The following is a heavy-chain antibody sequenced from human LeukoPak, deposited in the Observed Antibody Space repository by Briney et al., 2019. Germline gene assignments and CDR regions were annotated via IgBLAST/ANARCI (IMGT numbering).Heavy chain of an antibody. CDR2: ISYDGGNK. D-gene: IGHD6-13*01. CDR1: GFTFSSYG. V-gene: IGHV3-30*03. Sequence: GGSLRLSCAASGFTFSSYGMHWVRQAPGKGLEWVAVISYDGGNKYYADSVKGRFTISRDNSKNTLCLQMNSLRAEDTAVYYCAHLGYSSSLDWVDPWGQGTLVTVSS. J-gene: IGHJ5*02. CDR3: AHLGYSSSLDWVDP.